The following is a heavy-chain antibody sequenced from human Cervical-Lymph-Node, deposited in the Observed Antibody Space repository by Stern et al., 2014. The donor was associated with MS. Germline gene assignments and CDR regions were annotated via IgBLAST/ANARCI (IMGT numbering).Heavy chain of an antibody. D-gene: IGHD3-22*01. Sequence: QITLKESGPTLVKPTQTLTLTCTFSGFSFSTSGVGVGWIRQPPGKALEWLALIYRDDDEHYSPSLKSRLTITKDTSKNQVVLTMTNMDPVDTATYYCAHGPSDYDSAGYYYGFDYWGQGTLVTVSS. CDR1: GFSFSTSGVG. CDR2: IYRDDDE. J-gene: IGHJ4*02. CDR3: AHGPSDYDSAGYYYGFDY. V-gene: IGHV2-5*02.